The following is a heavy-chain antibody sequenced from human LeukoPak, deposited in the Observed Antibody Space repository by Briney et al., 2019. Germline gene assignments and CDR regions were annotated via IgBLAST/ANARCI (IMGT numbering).Heavy chain of an antibody. Sequence: ASVKVSCKASGYTFTGYYMHWVRQAPGQGLEWMGWINPNSGGTNYAQKFQGRVTMTRDTSISTAYMELSRLRSDDMAVYYCARDRCGSGSFSYYYYGMDVWGQGTTVTVSS. V-gene: IGHV1-2*02. CDR2: INPNSGGT. CDR1: GYTFTGYY. J-gene: IGHJ6*02. D-gene: IGHD3-10*01. CDR3: ARDRCGSGSFSYYYYGMDV.